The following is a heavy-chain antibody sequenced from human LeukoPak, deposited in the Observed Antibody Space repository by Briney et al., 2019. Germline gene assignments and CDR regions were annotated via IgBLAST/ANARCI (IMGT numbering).Heavy chain of an antibody. CDR1: GFTFSSYA. CDR2: ISGSGGST. J-gene: IGHJ5*02. D-gene: IGHD6-13*01. V-gene: IGHV3-23*01. Sequence: PGGSLRLSCAASGFTFSSYAMSWVRQAPGKGLEWVLAISGSGGSTYYADSVKGRFTISRDNSKITLYLQMNSLRAEDTAVYYCAKDVDSSSWYGPFDPWGQGTLVTVSS. CDR3: AKDVDSSSWYGPFDP.